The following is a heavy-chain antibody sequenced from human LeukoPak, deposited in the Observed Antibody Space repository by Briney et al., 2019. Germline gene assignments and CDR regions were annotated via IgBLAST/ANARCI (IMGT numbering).Heavy chain of an antibody. D-gene: IGHD3-10*01. CDR3: AKGASYSYGSGSKGSLDY. Sequence: PGGSLRLSCAASGFIFSSYAMSLVRQAPGKGLEWVSAISGSGGSTYYADSVKGRFTISRDNSKNTLYLQMNSLRAEDTAVYYCAKGASYSYGSGSKGSLDYWGQGTLVTVSS. CDR1: GFIFSSYA. J-gene: IGHJ4*02. V-gene: IGHV3-23*01. CDR2: ISGSGGST.